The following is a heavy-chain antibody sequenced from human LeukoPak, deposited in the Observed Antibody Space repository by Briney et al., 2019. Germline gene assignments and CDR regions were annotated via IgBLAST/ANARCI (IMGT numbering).Heavy chain of an antibody. Sequence: GGSLRLSCAASGFTFSSYSTNWVRQAPGKGLEWVSYISSSSSTIYYADSVKGRFTISRDNAKNSLYLQMNSLRDEDTAVYYCARATSRSYYYYYYMDVWGKGTTVTVSS. CDR2: ISSSSSTI. V-gene: IGHV3-48*02. J-gene: IGHJ6*03. D-gene: IGHD3-10*01. CDR1: GFTFSSYS. CDR3: ARATSRSYYYYYYMDV.